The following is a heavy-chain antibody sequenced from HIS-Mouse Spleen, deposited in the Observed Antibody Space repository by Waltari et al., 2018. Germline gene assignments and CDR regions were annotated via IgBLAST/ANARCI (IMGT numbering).Heavy chain of an antibody. D-gene: IGHD6-13*01. V-gene: IGHV4-39*07. CDR1: GAPISSSSCY. CDR2: IYYSGRT. J-gene: IGHJ2*01. Sequence: QLQLQESGPGLVKPSETRSRTCTVPGAPISSSSCYWGWIRQPPGKGREWSGSIYYSGRTYYNPSLKSRVTISVDTSKNQFSLKLSSVTAADTAVYYCAREIPYSSSWYDWYFDLWGRGTLVTVSP. CDR3: AREIPYSSSWYDWYFDL.